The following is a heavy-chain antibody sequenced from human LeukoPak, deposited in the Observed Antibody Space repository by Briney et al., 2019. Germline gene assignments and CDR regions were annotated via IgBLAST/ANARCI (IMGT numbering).Heavy chain of an antibody. J-gene: IGHJ6*02. CDR2: INRAGDT. D-gene: IGHD1-14*01. CDR1: GFTLSTYD. V-gene: IGHV3-13*01. CDR3: AKTIVPTRNYDYYYGMDV. Sequence: GGSLRLSCAASGFTLSTYDMHWVRQPTGEGLEWVSIINRAGDTYYPGSVKGRFTISRDNSKSTLYLQMNSLRAEDAAVYYCAKTIVPTRNYDYYYGMDVWGQGTTVTVSS.